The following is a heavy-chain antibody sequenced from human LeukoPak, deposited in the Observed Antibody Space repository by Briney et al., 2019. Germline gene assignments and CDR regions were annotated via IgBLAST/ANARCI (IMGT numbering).Heavy chain of an antibody. CDR1: GGSISSSSYY. Sequence: SETLSLTCTVSGGSISSSSYYWGWIRQPPGKGLEWIGNIYYSGSTYYNPSLKSRVTISVDRSKNQFSLKLSSVTAADTAVYYCARSPGGDWFDPWGQGTLVTVSS. D-gene: IGHD1-14*01. CDR2: IYYSGST. J-gene: IGHJ5*02. CDR3: ARSPGGDWFDP. V-gene: IGHV4-39*07.